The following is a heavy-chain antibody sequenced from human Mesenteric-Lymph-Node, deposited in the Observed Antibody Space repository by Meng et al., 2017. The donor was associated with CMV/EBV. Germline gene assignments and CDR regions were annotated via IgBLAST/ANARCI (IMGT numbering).Heavy chain of an antibody. V-gene: IGHV1-8*03. CDR1: GYTFTSYD. D-gene: IGHD6-13*01. Sequence: ASVKVSCKASGYTFTSYDINWVRQATGQGLEWMGWMNPNSGNTGYEQKIQGRVTITRNTSISTAYMEQSSLRSEDTAVYYGARGGYSSSWPRIYYYYNGMDVWGQGTTVTVSS. CDR3: ARGGYSSSWPRIYYYYNGMDV. J-gene: IGHJ6*02. CDR2: MNPNSGNT.